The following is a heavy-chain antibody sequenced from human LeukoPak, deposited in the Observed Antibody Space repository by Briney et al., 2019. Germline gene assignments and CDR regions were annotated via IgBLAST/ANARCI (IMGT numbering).Heavy chain of an antibody. CDR1: GGSITTSSYY. D-gene: IGHD3-9*01. J-gene: IGHJ3*02. CDR2: IYYSGST. CDR3: ARGLRYFDWSPPHDAFDI. Sequence: SETLSLTCTVSGGSITTSSYYWGWIRQPPGKGLEWIGIIYYSGSTYYNPSLKGRVTISVDTSKNQFSLKLSSVTAADTAVYYCARGLRYFDWSPPHDAFDIWGQGTMVTVSS. V-gene: IGHV4-39*01.